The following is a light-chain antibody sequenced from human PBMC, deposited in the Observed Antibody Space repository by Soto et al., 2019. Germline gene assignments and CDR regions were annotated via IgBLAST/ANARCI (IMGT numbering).Light chain of an antibody. Sequence: QSVLTQPPSASGTPGQRVTISCSGSSSNIGSNTVNWYQQLPGTAPKLLIYSNNQRPSGVPDRFSGSKSGTSASLAISWLQSEDEADDYCAAWDDSLNGRVFGGGTKLTVL. J-gene: IGLJ2*01. V-gene: IGLV1-44*01. CDR2: SNN. CDR3: AAWDDSLNGRV. CDR1: SSNIGSNT.